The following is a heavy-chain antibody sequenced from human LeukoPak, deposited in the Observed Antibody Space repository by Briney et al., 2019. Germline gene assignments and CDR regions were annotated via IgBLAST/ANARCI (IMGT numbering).Heavy chain of an antibody. Sequence: SETLSLTCAVYGGSFSGYYWSWIRQPPGKGLEWIGEINHSGSTNYNPSLKSRVTISVDTSKNQFSLKLSSVTAADTAVYYCARDRGIQPTFDYWGQGTLVTVSS. CDR1: GGSFSGYY. V-gene: IGHV4-34*01. D-gene: IGHD5-18*01. J-gene: IGHJ4*02. CDR2: INHSGST. CDR3: ARDRGIQPTFDY.